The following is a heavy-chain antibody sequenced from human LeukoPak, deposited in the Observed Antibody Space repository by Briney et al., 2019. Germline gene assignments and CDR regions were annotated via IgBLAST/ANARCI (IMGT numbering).Heavy chain of an antibody. CDR1: GFTFSSYG. J-gene: IGHJ4*02. Sequence: GRSLRLSCAASGFTFSSYGMHWVRQAPGKGLEWVAVISYDGSNKYYADSVKGRFTISRDNSKNTLYLQMNSLGAEDTAVYYCAKDLTSSGWWTDYWGQGTLVTVSS. D-gene: IGHD6-19*01. V-gene: IGHV3-30*18. CDR2: ISYDGSNK. CDR3: AKDLTSSGWWTDY.